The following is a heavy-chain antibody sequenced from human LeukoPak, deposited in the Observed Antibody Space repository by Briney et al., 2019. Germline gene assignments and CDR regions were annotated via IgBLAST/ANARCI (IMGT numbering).Heavy chain of an antibody. D-gene: IGHD2-2*02. CDR1: GYTFTSYY. J-gene: IGHJ3*02. Sequence: ASVKVSCKASGYTFTSYYMHWVRQAPGQGLEWMGIINPSGGSTSYAQKFQGRVTMTRDTSTSTVYMELSSLRSEDTAVYYCARALRYCSSTSCYTDDAFDIWGQGTMVTVSS. CDR2: INPSGGST. V-gene: IGHV1-46*01. CDR3: ARALRYCSSTSCYTDDAFDI.